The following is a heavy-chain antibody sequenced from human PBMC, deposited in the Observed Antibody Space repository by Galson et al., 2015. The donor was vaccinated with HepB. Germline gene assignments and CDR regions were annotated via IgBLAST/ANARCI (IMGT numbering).Heavy chain of an antibody. J-gene: IGHJ4*02. D-gene: IGHD3-3*01. CDR3: ARDQNFWSGYRAFDY. Sequence: SLRLSCAASGFTSSSYWMHWVRQAPGKGLVWVSRINSDGSSTSYADSVKGRFTISRDNAKNTLYLQMNSLRAEDTAVYYCARDQNFWSGYRAFDYWGQGTLVTVSS. CDR2: INSDGSST. V-gene: IGHV3-74*01. CDR1: GFTSSSYW.